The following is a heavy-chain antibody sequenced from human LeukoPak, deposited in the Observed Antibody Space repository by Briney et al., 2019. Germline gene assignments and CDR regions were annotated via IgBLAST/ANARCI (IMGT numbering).Heavy chain of an antibody. CDR1: GYTFTGYY. Sequence: ASVKVSCKASGYTFTGYYMHWVRQAPGQGLEWMGRINPNSGGTNYAQKFQGRVTMTRDTSISTAYMELSRLRSDDTAVYYCARDADVDTLFDYWGQGTLLTVSS. V-gene: IGHV1-2*06. D-gene: IGHD5-18*01. CDR2: INPNSGGT. J-gene: IGHJ4*02. CDR3: ARDADVDTLFDY.